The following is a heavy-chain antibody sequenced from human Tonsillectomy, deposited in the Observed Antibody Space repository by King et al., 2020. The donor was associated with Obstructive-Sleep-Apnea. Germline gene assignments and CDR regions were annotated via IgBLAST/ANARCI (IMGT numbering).Heavy chain of an antibody. CDR1: GDSVSSNSAA. Sequence: VQLQQSGPGLVKPSQTLSLTCAISGDSVSSNSAAWNWMRQSPSRGLEWLGRTYFRSKWYNDYAVSVKSRITINPDTSKNHFSLQLNSVTPEDTALYYCARIGDSTSWYFDWFDPWGQGTLVTVSS. CDR3: ARIGDSTSWYFDWFDP. D-gene: IGHD6-13*01. CDR2: TYFRSKWYN. J-gene: IGHJ5*02. V-gene: IGHV6-1*01.